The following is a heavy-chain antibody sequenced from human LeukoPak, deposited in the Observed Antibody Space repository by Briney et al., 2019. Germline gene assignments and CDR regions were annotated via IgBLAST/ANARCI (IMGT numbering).Heavy chain of an antibody. CDR3: ARLGGYCSSTSCPPDLRDI. D-gene: IGHD2-2*01. Sequence: SETLSLTCTVSGGSISSGGYYWSWIRQHPGKGLEWIGYIYYSGSTYYNPSLESRVTISVDTSKNQFSLKLSSVTAADTAVYYCARLGGYCSSTSCPPDLRDIWGQGTMVTVSS. J-gene: IGHJ3*02. CDR1: GGSISSGGYY. V-gene: IGHV4-31*03. CDR2: IYYSGST.